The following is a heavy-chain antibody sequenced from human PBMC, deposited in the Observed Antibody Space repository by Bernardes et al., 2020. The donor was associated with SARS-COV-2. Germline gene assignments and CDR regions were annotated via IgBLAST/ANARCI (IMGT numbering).Heavy chain of an antibody. CDR2: FDPEDGET. V-gene: IGHV1-24*01. D-gene: IGHD6-13*01. CDR3: ATAIAAAGNPDDYYYYYGMDV. J-gene: IGHJ6*02. Sequence: QTPGKGLECMGGFDPEDGETIYAQKFQGRVTMTEDTSTDTAYMELSSLRSEDTAVYYCATAIAAAGNPDDYYYYYGMDVWGQGTTVTVSS.